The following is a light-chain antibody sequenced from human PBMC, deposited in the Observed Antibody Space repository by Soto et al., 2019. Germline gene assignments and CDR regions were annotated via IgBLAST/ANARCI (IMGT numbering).Light chain of an antibody. Sequence: EIVMTQSPTTLSVSPGERATLSCRASQSVSSNFAWYQQKPGQATRLLIYGASTRATGIPARFSGSGSGTEFTLTISSRQSEDFAIYFCQQYNNWPPERTFGQGTKVEIK. CDR2: GAS. CDR1: QSVSSN. CDR3: QQYNNWPPERT. J-gene: IGKJ1*01. V-gene: IGKV3-15*01.